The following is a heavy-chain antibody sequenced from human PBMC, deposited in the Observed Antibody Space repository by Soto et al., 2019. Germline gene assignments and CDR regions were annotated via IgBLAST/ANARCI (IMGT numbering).Heavy chain of an antibody. V-gene: IGHV4-30-4*01. CDR1: GASISNVHYF. Sequence: QVQLQQSGPGLVQPSQTLSLTCTVSGASISNVHYFWSWIRQSPDKGLEWMGHIYNGGSIYNNPSHERRLTISLDTSKNQFSLDLSSVSAADTAVYYCTRGPSGDKVDSWGQGTLVTVSS. J-gene: IGHJ4*02. CDR2: IYNGGSI. D-gene: IGHD7-27*01. CDR3: TRGPSGDKVDS.